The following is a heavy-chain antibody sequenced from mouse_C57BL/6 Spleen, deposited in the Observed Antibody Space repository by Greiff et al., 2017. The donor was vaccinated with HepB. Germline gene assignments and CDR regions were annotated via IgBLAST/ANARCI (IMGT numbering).Heavy chain of an antibody. J-gene: IGHJ2*01. Sequence: EVQLKESGPELVKPGASVKISCKASGYSFTGYYMNWVKQSPEKSLEWIGEINPSTGGTTYNQKFKAKATLTVDKSSSTAYMQLKSPTSEDSAVYYCARNRITTVVADFDYWGQGTTLTVSS. D-gene: IGHD1-1*01. CDR2: INPSTGGT. V-gene: IGHV1-42*01. CDR1: GYSFTGYY. CDR3: ARNRITTVVADFDY.